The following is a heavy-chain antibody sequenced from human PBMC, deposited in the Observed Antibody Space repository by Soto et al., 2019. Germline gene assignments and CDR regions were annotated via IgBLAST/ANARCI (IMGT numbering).Heavy chain of an antibody. V-gene: IGHV1-69*01. J-gene: IGHJ6*02. D-gene: IGHD2-2*01. Sequence: QVQLVQSGAEVKKPGSSVKVSCKASGGTFSSYAISWVRQAPGQGLEWMGGIIPIPGTANYAQKFQGRVTITADESTSTDYMELSSLRSEDTAVYYCARSQGSSTSLEIYYYYYYGMDGWGQGTTVTVSS. CDR3: ARSQGSSTSLEIYYYYYYGMDG. CDR1: GGTFSSYA. CDR2: IIPIPGTA.